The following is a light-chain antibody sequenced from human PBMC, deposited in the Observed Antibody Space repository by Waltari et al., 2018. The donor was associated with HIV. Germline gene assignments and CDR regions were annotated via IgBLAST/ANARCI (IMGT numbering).Light chain of an antibody. J-gene: IGLJ2*01. CDR1: NSDVGTYNG. CDR2: EVS. Sequence: QSALTQPPSVSGSPGQSVTISCTGTNSDVGTYNGVSWYQVPPGTAPKLMSYEVSARPAGVPVRFSGSKSGNTAYLTISWLQAEDEADYYCSSYTGSSTVFGGGTKLTVL. CDR3: SSYTGSSTV. V-gene: IGLV2-18*02.